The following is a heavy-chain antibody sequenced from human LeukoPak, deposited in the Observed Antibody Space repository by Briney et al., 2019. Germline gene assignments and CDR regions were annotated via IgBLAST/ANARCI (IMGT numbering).Heavy chain of an antibody. CDR3: ARVTLHWNDIDRHYFFYMDV. CDR1: GFTFSGYY. D-gene: IGHD1-1*01. CDR2: ISDTSTYT. J-gene: IGHJ6*03. Sequence: KSGGSLRLSCTASGFTFSGYYMTWVRQSPGKGLEWVSSISDTSTYTFYKESLKDRFTVSRDNAKNSLFLQMSGLRAEDTAVYFCARVTLHWNDIDRHYFFYMDVRGKGTTVTVSS. V-gene: IGHV3-21*01.